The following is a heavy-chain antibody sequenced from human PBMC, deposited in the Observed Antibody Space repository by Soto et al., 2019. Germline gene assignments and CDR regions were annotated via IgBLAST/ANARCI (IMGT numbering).Heavy chain of an antibody. CDR3: ARDPGYSRTNWFDP. Sequence: GGSLRLSFAASGFTFSSYAMHWVRQAPGKGLEWVAVISYDGSNKYYADSVKGRFTISRDNSKNTLYLQMNSLRAEDTAVYYCARDPGYSRTNWFDPWGQGTLVTVSS. V-gene: IGHV3-30-3*01. D-gene: IGHD6-13*01. CDR1: GFTFSSYA. CDR2: ISYDGSNK. J-gene: IGHJ5*02.